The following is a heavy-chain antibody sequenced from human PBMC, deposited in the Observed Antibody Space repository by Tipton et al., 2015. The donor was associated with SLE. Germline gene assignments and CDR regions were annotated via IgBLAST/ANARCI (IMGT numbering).Heavy chain of an antibody. CDR1: GGSISSYY. Sequence: TLSLTCTVSGGSISSYYWSWIRQPAGKGLEWIGRIYTSGSTNYNPSLKSRVTMSVDTSKNQFSLKLSSVTAADTAVYYCARDRYYYDSSGYYPLDAFDIWGQGTMVTVSS. CDR3: ARDRYYYDSSGYYPLDAFDI. CDR2: IYTSGST. D-gene: IGHD3-22*01. V-gene: IGHV4-4*07. J-gene: IGHJ3*02.